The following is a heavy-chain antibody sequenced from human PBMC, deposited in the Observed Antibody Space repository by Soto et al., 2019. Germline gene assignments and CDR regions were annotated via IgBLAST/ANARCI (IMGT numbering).Heavy chain of an antibody. D-gene: IGHD5-12*01. CDR2: ISSSGKTI. CDR3: ARDPEKYSGSDLGIDY. CDR1: GFTFTNYE. J-gene: IGHJ4*02. Sequence: PWGSLRLSCAVSGFTFTNYEINLFRQSPLKGLEWISYISSSGKTISYADSVKGRFTIPRDNAKNSLYLQMNSLRAEDTAVYYCARDPEKYSGSDLGIDYWGQGTLVTVSS. V-gene: IGHV3-48*03.